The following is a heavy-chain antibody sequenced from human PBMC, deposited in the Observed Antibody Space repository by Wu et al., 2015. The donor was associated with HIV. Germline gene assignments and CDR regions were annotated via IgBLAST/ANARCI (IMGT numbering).Heavy chain of an antibody. CDR2: VDPEDGLK. CDR3: ATEKLQITKLRGGFDS. V-gene: IGHV1-24*01. Sequence: QVHLVQSGAEVRKPGASVKVSCKVSGYTLTEVSLHWVRQSPPNGLEWMGGVDPEDGLKLHAHEFAGRLAMTEDTSTDTAYMELSSLTSEDTAVYYCATEKLQITKLRGGFDSWGQGTLVTVSS. CDR1: GYTLTEVS. D-gene: IGHD3-16*01. J-gene: IGHJ4*02.